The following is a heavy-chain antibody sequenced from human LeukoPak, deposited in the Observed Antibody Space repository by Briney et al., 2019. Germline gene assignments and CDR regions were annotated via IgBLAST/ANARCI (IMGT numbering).Heavy chain of an antibody. D-gene: IGHD3-10*01. V-gene: IGHV3-20*04. J-gene: IGHJ6*03. CDR3: AKLTYGSGSYSRYYYYYMDV. CDR1: GFTFDDYG. Sequence: PGGSLRLSCAASGFTFDDYGMSWVRQAPGKGLEWVSGINWNGGSTGYADSVKGRFTISRDNAKNSLYLQMNSLRAEDTAVYYCAKLTYGSGSYSRYYYYYMDVWGKGTTVTVSS. CDR2: INWNGGST.